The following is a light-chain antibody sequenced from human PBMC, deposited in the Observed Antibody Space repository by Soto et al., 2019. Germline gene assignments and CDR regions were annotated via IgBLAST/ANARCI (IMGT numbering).Light chain of an antibody. CDR1: SSEVGSSNF. CDR2: EVY. V-gene: IGLV2-8*01. J-gene: IGLJ1*01. Sequence: QSALTQPPSASGSPGQSVTISCTGTSSEVGSSNFVSWYQQHPGKAPKLLIYEVYKRPSGVPDRFSGSKSGNTASLTVSGLQADDEADYYCSSYAGSTNIVFGIGTKVTVL. CDR3: SSYAGSTNIV.